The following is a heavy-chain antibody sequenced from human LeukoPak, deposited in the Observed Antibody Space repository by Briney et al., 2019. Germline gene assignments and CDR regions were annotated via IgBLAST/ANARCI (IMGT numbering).Heavy chain of an antibody. CDR3: SRYCSTTTCPGYYYGMDI. CDR1: GFTFSSYW. J-gene: IGHJ6*02. Sequence: GGSLRLSCAASGFTFSSYWMHWVRQAPGKGLVWVSPINPDGTVTTYADSVKGRFTISRDNAKNTLYLQVNSLRAEDTAVYFCSRYCSTTTCPGYYYGMDIWGQGTAVTVSS. V-gene: IGHV3-74*01. D-gene: IGHD2-2*01. CDR2: INPDGTVT.